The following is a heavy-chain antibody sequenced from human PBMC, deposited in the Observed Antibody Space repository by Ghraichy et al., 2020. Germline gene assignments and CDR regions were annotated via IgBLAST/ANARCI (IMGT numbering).Heavy chain of an antibody. CDR1: GFTFSSYA. Sequence: GGSLRLSCAASGFTFSSYAMSWVRQAPGKGLEWVSAISGSGGSTYYADSVKGRFTISRDNSKNTLYLQMNSLRAEDTAVYYCAKNSVGSSAYYGMDVWGQGTTVTVSS. J-gene: IGHJ6*02. CDR3: AKNSVGSSAYYGMDV. CDR2: ISGSGGST. D-gene: IGHD6-6*01. V-gene: IGHV3-23*01.